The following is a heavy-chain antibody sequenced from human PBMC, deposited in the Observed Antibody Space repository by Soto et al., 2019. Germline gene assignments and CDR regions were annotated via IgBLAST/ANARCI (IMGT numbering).Heavy chain of an antibody. CDR2: IYYSGST. V-gene: IGHV4-39*01. CDR1: GGSISSSSYY. J-gene: IGHJ6*02. Sequence: SETLSLTCTVSGGSISSSSYYWGWIRQPPGKGLEWIGSIYYSGSTYYNPSLKSRVTISVDTSKNQFSLKLSSVTAADTALYYCARRDRYNWNYGYYYGMDVWGQGTTVTVSS. CDR3: ARRDRYNWNYGYYYGMDV. D-gene: IGHD1-7*01.